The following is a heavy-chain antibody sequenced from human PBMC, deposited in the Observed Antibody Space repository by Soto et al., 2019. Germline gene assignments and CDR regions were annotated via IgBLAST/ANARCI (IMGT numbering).Heavy chain of an antibody. V-gene: IGHV4-61*01. CDR3: ARMSRTVNY. D-gene: IGHD4-17*01. Sequence: QVQLQESGPGLVKPSETLSLTCTVSGGAITSSSYFWSWIRQSPGRGLEYIGYTYYNGRTNYNPSLQSRVTISVDTSTSKFSLNLTSVTAGDTAVYYCARMSRTVNYWGQGTPVTVSS. CDR2: TYYNGRT. J-gene: IGHJ4*02. CDR1: GGAITSSSYF.